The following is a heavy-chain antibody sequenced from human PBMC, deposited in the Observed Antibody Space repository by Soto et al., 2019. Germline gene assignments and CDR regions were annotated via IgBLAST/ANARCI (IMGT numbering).Heavy chain of an antibody. CDR3: TRQAVGSTWHYWFAP. CDR1: GDSVISSSYY. Sequence: SETLSLSCTVSGDSVISSSYYWGWIRQSPGKGLEWIGTVYYSRSVYYNPSLKSRVTISVDTSKNQFSLKLTSVTAADTAVYYCTRQAVGSTWHYWFAPWGQGTLVTVSS. CDR2: VYYSRSV. V-gene: IGHV4-39*01. D-gene: IGHD6-13*01. J-gene: IGHJ5*02.